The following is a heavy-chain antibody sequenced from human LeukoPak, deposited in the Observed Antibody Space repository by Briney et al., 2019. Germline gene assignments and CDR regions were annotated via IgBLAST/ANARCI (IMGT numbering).Heavy chain of an antibody. CDR2: INPNSGDP. Sequence: ASVKVSCKASVYTFNNYYIHWVRQAPGQGPEWMGWINPNSGDPTYAQKFQGRLTLTRDTSITTAYMRLSSLTSDDTAIYYCARDRHGYNCKIGSYIGFWGQGTLVTVSS. V-gene: IGHV1-2*02. D-gene: IGHD5-24*01. J-gene: IGHJ4*02. CDR3: ARDRHGYNCKIGSYIGF. CDR1: VYTFNNYY.